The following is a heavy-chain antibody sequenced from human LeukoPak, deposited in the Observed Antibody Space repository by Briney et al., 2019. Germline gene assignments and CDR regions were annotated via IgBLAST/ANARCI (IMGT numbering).Heavy chain of an antibody. CDR3: ARGYGGNFRGNYYYGMDV. V-gene: IGHV4-31*11. CDR2: IYYSGST. J-gene: IGHJ6*02. Sequence: SQTLSLTCAVSGGSISSGGYSWSWIRQPPGKGLEWIGYIYYSGSTYYNPSLKSRVTISVDTSKNQFSLKLSSVTAADTAVYYCARGYGGNFRGNYYYGMDVWGQGTTVTVSS. D-gene: IGHD4-23*01. CDR1: GGSISSGGYS.